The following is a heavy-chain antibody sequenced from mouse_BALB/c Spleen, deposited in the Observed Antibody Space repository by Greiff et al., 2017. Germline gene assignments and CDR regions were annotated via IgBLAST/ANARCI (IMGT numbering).Heavy chain of an antibody. V-gene: IGHV3-2*02. J-gene: IGHJ4*01. CDR2: ISYSGST. D-gene: IGHD2-14*01. CDR1: GYSITSDYA. Sequence: EVKLQESGPGLVKPSQSLSLTCTVTGYSITSDYAWNWIRQFPGNKLEWMGYISYSGSTSYNPSLKSRISITRDTSKNQFFLQLNSVTTEDTATYYCASTYRYYAMDYWGQGTSVTVSS. CDR3: ASTYRYYAMDY.